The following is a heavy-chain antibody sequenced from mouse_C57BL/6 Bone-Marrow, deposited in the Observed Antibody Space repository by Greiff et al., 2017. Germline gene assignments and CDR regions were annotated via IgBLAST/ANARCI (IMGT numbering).Heavy chain of an antibody. CDR2: INPSNGGT. J-gene: IGHJ3*01. V-gene: IGHV1-53*01. D-gene: IGHD1-1*02. CDR1: GYTFTSYW. Sequence: QVQLQQPGTELVKPGASVKLSCKASGYTFTSYWMHWVKQRPGQGLEWLGNINPSNGGTNYNEKFKSKATLTVDKSSSTAYMQLSSLPSEVYAVDYCARRWGSWFAYWGQGTLVTVSA. CDR3: ARRWGSWFAY.